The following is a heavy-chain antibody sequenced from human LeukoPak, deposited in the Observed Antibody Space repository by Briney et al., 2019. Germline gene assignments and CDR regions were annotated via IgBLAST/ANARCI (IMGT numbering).Heavy chain of an antibody. V-gene: IGHV4-34*01. CDR3: AESGDAAVFDY. J-gene: IGHJ4*02. CDR1: GGSFSGYY. D-gene: IGHD6-13*01. Sequence: SETLSLTCAVYGGSFSGYYWSWIRQPPGKGLEWVGEINHSGSNNYNPSLKSRVTISVDPSKNQFSLKLSSVTAADTAVYYCAESGDAAVFDYWGQGTLVTVSS. CDR2: INHSGSN.